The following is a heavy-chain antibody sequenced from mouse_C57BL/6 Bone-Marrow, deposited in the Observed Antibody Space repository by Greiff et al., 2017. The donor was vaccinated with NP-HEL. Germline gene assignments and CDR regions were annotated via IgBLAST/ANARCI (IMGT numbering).Heavy chain of an antibody. V-gene: IGHV1-69*01. D-gene: IGHD2-5*01. CDR3: AREGNYSNPLDY. Sequence: VQLQQPGAELVMPGASVKLSCKASGYTFTSYWMHWVKQRPGQGLEWIGEIDPSDSYTNYNQKFKGKSTLTVDKSSSTAYIQLSSLTSEDSAVYYCAREGNYSNPLDYWGQGTTLTVSS. CDR2: IDPSDSYT. CDR1: GYTFTSYW. J-gene: IGHJ2*01.